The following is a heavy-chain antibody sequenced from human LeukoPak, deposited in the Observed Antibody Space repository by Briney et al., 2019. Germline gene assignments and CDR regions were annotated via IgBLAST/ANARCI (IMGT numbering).Heavy chain of an antibody. Sequence: GESLKISCKGSGYSFTNYWIGLVRQMPGKGLEWMGIIYPGDSDTRYSPSFQGQVTISADKSISTAYLQWSSLKASDTAMYYCARVYCSSTSCYDYYYGMDVWGQGTTVTVSS. V-gene: IGHV5-51*01. J-gene: IGHJ6*02. D-gene: IGHD2-2*01. CDR3: ARVYCSSTSCYDYYYGMDV. CDR2: IYPGDSDT. CDR1: GYSFTNYW.